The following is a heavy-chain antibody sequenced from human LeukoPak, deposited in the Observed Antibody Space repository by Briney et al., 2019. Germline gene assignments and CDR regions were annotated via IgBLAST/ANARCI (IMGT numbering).Heavy chain of an antibody. CDR1: GGSISSYY. D-gene: IGHD3-22*01. J-gene: IGHJ4*02. CDR2: IYYSGST. V-gene: IGHV4-59*01. Sequence: SETLSLTCTVSGGSISSYYWSWIRQPPGKGLKWIGYIYYSGSTNYNPSLKSRVTISVDTSKNQFSLKLSSVTAADTAVYYCARSAYYYDSSGYYANDYWGQGTLVTVSS. CDR3: ARSAYYYDSSGYYANDY.